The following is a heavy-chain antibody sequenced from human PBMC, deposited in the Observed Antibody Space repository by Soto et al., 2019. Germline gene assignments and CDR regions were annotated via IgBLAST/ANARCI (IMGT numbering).Heavy chain of an antibody. J-gene: IGHJ6*02. D-gene: IGHD5-12*01. CDR2: ISPDNGNT. CDR3: ARALGHRGYAGMDV. V-gene: IGHV1-18*01. Sequence: QVQLVQSGGEVKKPGASVKVSCKASGYTFTIYGINWVRQAPGQGLEWMGWISPDNGNTNYAQKLQGRVTRTTDTSTSTAYMERRSLRSDATAVYYCARALGHRGYAGMDVWGQGTTVTVSS. CDR1: GYTFTIYG.